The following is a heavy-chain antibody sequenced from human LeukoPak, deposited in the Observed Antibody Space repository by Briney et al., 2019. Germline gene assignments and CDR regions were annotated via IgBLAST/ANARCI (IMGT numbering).Heavy chain of an antibody. V-gene: IGHV3-23*01. CDR1: GFTFGSYA. D-gene: IGHD3-22*01. CDR3: AKQITMIVVVNYYFDY. J-gene: IGHJ4*02. Sequence: PGGSLRLSCAASGFTFGSYAMSWIRQAPGKGLEWVSAISGSGGSTYYADSVKGRFTISRDNSKNTLYLQMNSLRAEDTAVYYCAKQITMIVVVNYYFDYWGQGTLVTVSS. CDR2: ISGSGGST.